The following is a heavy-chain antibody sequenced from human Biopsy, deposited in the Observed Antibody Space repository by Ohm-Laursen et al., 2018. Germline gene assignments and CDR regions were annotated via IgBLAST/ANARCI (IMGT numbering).Heavy chain of an antibody. CDR2: IIPVVGTT. Sequence: SVKVSCKVSGGTFSSYDITWVRQAPGQGLEWMGGIIPVVGTTHYARKFQGRVTITAGESTNTAYMELNSLRSEDTAAYFCARGAVTISGEAAHYYPLDVWGLGTTVTVSS. V-gene: IGHV1-69*13. CDR1: GGTFSSYD. J-gene: IGHJ6*02. D-gene: IGHD3-3*01. CDR3: ARGAVTISGEAAHYYPLDV.